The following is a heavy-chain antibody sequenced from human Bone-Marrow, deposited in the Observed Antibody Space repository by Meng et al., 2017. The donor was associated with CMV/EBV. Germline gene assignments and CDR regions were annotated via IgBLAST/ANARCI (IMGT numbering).Heavy chain of an antibody. CDR2: IKQDGSEK. J-gene: IGHJ5*02. Sequence: GGPLRLSCAASGFTFSSSRMSWVRQAPGKGLEWLANIKQDGSEKYYVDSVKGRFTISRDNAKNSLYLQMNSRRAEDTAVYYCAWGVVDTAMVYAPSIGDNWFDPWGKGTLVPVSS. CDR3: AWGVVDTAMVYAPSIGDNWFDP. CDR1: GFTFSSSR. V-gene: IGHV3-7*04. D-gene: IGHD5-18*01.